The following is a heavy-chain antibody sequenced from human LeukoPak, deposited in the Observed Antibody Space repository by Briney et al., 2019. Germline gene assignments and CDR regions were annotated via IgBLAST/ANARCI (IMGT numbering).Heavy chain of an antibody. D-gene: IGHD3-10*01. CDR1: GFTFSNYW. V-gene: IGHV3-7*01. CDR2: IRQDGSDK. Sequence: GGSLRLPCVVSGFTFSNYWMSWVRQAPGKGLEWVATIRQDGSDKYFLDSVRGRFTTSRDNAENSLYLQMNSLRGEDTAVYYCARDKGFGGSSFDYWGQGTLVTVSS. J-gene: IGHJ4*02. CDR3: ARDKGFGGSSFDY.